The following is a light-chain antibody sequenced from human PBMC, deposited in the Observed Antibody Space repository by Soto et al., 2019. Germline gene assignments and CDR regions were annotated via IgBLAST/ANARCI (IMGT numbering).Light chain of an antibody. V-gene: IGKV1-39*01. J-gene: IGKJ5*01. CDR2: TAS. Sequence: DILMTQSPSSLSASAGDTVTITCRASQSISSHLNWYQQKPGKAPNLLMYTASNLQSGVPSRFSGSGSGTDFTLTISSLQPEDFATYYCQQSYSTPISFGQGTRLEI. CDR3: QQSYSTPIS. CDR1: QSISSH.